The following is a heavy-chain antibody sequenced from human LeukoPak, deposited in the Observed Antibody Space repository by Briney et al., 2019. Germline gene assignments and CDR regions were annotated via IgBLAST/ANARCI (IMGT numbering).Heavy chain of an antibody. CDR3: TRHQSPYLDAFDV. J-gene: IGHJ3*01. CDR2: IKTKPFGGTS. D-gene: IGHD2-2*01. Sequence: PGGSLRLSCTSATFTFGDYPLSWVRQAPARGLEWITFIKTKPFGGTSEYAASVKGRFTFSRDDSKNIAYLQMNRLNTEDTAVYYCTRHQSPYLDAFDVWGQGTMVTVSS. CDR1: TFTFGDYP. V-gene: IGHV3-49*04.